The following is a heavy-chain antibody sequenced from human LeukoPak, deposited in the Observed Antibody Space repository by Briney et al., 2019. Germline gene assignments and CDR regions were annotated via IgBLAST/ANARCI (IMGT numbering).Heavy chain of an antibody. D-gene: IGHD3-10*01. V-gene: IGHV3-7*01. Sequence: GGSLRLSCVPSGFSVSAYSLSWVRQAPGKGLEWVAKIKKDGSEKDYVDSVKGRFTISRDNAKNSLYLQMNSLRAEDTAVYYCANMQWFGELSYYFDYWGQGALVTVSS. CDR3: ANMQWFGELSYYFDY. CDR1: GFSVSAYS. CDR2: IKKDGSEK. J-gene: IGHJ4*02.